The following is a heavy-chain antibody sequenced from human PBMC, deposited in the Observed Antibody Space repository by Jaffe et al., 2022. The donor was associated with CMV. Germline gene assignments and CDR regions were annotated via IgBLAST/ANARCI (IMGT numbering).Heavy chain of an antibody. CDR2: IYSDGST. J-gene: IGHJ4*02. D-gene: IGHD5-12*01. V-gene: IGHV3-53*01. CDR1: GFTVSSNY. CDR3: ARLDRGYPK. Sequence: EVQLVESGGGLIQPGGSLRLSCAASGFTVSSNYMSWVRQAPGKRLEWLSVIYSDGSTNYADSVKGRFSISRDNSKNTVYLQMSILRGEDTAVYYCARLDRGYPKWGQGTLVTVSS.